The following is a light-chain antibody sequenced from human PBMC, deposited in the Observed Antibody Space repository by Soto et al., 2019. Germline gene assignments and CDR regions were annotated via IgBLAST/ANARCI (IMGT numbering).Light chain of an antibody. J-gene: IGKJ1*01. Sequence: EIVLTQSPGTLSLSPGERATLSCRASQSVSSSYLAWYQQKPGQAPRLLIYAASSRATGIPDRFSGSGSGTDFTLTISRLEPEDFAMYYCQQCGSSPPKFGQGTKVDIK. CDR2: AAS. CDR3: QQCGSSPPK. V-gene: IGKV3-20*01. CDR1: QSVSSSY.